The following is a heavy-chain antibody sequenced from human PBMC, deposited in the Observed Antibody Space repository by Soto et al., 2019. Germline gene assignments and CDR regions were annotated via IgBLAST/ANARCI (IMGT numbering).Heavy chain of an antibody. Sequence: ASVKVSCKASGYTFTSYGISWVRQAPGQGLEWMGWISAYNGNTNYAQKLQGRVTMTTDTSTSTAYMELRSLRSDDTAVYYCARDQYRDRYYDFWSGYYWPYFDYWGQGTLVTVSS. V-gene: IGHV1-18*01. D-gene: IGHD3-3*01. CDR2: ISAYNGNT. CDR3: ARDQYRDRYYDFWSGYYWPYFDY. J-gene: IGHJ4*02. CDR1: GYTFTSYG.